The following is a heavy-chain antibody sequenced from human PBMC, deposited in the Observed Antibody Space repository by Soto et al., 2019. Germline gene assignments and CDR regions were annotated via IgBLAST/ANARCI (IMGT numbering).Heavy chain of an antibody. V-gene: IGHV4-30-2*05. Sequence: SEILSLTCAVSGGSISSGGYSWSWIRQPPGKGLEWIGYMYHSGSTYYNPSLKSRVTTSVDTSKNQFSLKLSSVTAADTAVYYCARVADCSGGRCYFSVDYWGQGTLVTVSS. D-gene: IGHD2-15*01. CDR2: MYHSGST. CDR3: ARVADCSGGRCYFSVDY. CDR1: GGSISSGGYS. J-gene: IGHJ4*02.